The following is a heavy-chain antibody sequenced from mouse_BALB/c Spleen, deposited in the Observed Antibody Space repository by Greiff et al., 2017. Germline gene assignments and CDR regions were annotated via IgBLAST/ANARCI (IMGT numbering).Heavy chain of an antibody. J-gene: IGHJ1*01. V-gene: IGHV8-12*01. Sequence: QVTLKVSGPGILQPSQTLSLTCSFSGFSLSTSGMGVSWIRQPSGKGLEWLAHIYWDDDKRYNPSLKSRLTISKDTSSNQVFLKITSVDTADTATYYCARYYYGSSYWYFDVWGAGTTVTVSS. D-gene: IGHD1-1*01. CDR2: IYWDDDK. CDR3: ARYYYGSSYWYFDV. CDR1: GFSLSTSGMG.